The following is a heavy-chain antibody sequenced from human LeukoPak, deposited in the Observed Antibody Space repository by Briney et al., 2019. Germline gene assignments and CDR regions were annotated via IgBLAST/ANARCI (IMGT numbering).Heavy chain of an antibody. D-gene: IGHD6-13*01. CDR2: INHSGST. Sequence: SETLSLTCAVYGGSFSGYCWSWIRQPPGKGLEWIGEINHSGSTNYNPSLKSRVTISVDTSKNQFSLKLSSVTAADTAVYYCAKYSSSWYMGWFDPWGQGTLVTVSS. V-gene: IGHV4-34*01. J-gene: IGHJ5*02. CDR3: AKYSSSWYMGWFDP. CDR1: GGSFSGYC.